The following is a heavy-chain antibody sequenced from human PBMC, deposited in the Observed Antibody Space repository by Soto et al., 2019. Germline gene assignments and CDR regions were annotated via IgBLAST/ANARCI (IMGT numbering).Heavy chain of an antibody. CDR1: GGSFSGYY. D-gene: IGHD3-3*01. J-gene: IGHJ5*02. CDR2: INHIAST. Sequence: SGTLCLNCAVYGGSFSGYYWNWIRQSPGKWLEWIGQINHIASTNYNPSLTNRVTIYVDTPKNQFSLKLLHVTDPDTAEYYCARCHRGFLELLSPHKWIDTWGQGTLVTVS. CDR3: ARCHRGFLELLSPHKWIDT. V-gene: IGHV4-34*01.